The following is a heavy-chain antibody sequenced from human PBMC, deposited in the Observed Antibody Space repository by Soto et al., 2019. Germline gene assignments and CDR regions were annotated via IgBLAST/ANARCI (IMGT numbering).Heavy chain of an antibody. CDR2: ISYSGST. V-gene: IGHV4-61*01. CDR1: SGSVSSANYY. Sequence: SETLSLTCTVSSGSVSSANYYWTWIRSPPGKGLEWIGHISYSGSTNYNTSLKSRVTLSLDTPKNQFSLKLSSVTAADTAVYYCARGNHDSSGYYSLHYFDYWGQGILVTVSS. CDR3: ARGNHDSSGYYSLHYFDY. J-gene: IGHJ4*02. D-gene: IGHD3-22*01.